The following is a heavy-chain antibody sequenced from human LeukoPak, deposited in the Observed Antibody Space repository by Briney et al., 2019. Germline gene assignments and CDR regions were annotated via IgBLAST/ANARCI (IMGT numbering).Heavy chain of an antibody. J-gene: IGHJ4*02. V-gene: IGHV3-11*06. Sequence: PGGSLRLSCVVSGFPFRDYYMSWIRQAPGRGLEWVSYISGSSSYTNSADSVKGRFTISRDNPKNSLFLQMNSLRAEDTAVYYCARGLRLAGVDYWGQGTLVTVSS. CDR2: ISGSSSYT. CDR1: GFPFRDYY. CDR3: ARGLRLAGVDY. D-gene: IGHD6-19*01.